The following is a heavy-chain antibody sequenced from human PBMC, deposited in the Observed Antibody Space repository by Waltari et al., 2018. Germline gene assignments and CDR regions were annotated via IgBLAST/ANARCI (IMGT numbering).Heavy chain of an antibody. CDR3: LRRWFDS. V-gene: IGHV3-23*01. J-gene: IGHJ5*01. Sequence: EVQLLESGGGLVQPGGSLRLSCAASGFTFTSFVMSWVRQAPRKGREWVSAISPGGGVTYYADSVKGRFTVSRDNSKNTLYLQMNSLRAEDTAVYYCLRRWFDSWGQGTLVIVSS. CDR1: GFTFTSFV. CDR2: ISPGGGVT.